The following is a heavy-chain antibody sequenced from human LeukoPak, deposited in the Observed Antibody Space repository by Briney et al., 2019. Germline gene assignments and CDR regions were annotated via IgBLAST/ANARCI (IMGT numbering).Heavy chain of an antibody. CDR1: GGSISSYY. CDR2: IYYSGST. Sequence: SETLSLTCAVSGGSISSYYWSWIRQPPGKGLEWIGYIYYSGSTNYNPSLKSRVTISVDTSKNQFSLKLSSVTAADTAVYYCARLRFLEWLLPYYMDVWGKGTTVTVSS. V-gene: IGHV4-59*01. D-gene: IGHD3-3*01. J-gene: IGHJ6*03. CDR3: ARLRFLEWLLPYYMDV.